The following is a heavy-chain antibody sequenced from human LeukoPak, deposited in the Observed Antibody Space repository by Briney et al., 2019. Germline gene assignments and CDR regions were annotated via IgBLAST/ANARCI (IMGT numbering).Heavy chain of an antibody. Sequence: GGSLRLSCAASGFTFSSYTMSWVRQAPGKGLEWVSAISGSGGSTYYAYSVKGRFTISRDNSKNTLYLQMNSLRDEDTAVYYCAKDSSSYSSSWYRLGGQGTLVTVSS. CDR3: AKDSSSYSSSWYRL. V-gene: IGHV3-23*01. D-gene: IGHD6-13*01. J-gene: IGHJ4*02. CDR2: ISGSGGST. CDR1: GFTFSSYT.